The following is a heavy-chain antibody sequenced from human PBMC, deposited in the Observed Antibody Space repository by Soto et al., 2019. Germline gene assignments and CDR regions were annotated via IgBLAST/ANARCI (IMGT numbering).Heavy chain of an antibody. J-gene: IGHJ4*02. CDR2: IYHNGRA. V-gene: IGHV4-4*02. CDR3: ESADSVLVAKGFGL. CDR1: GASIKSDTW. D-gene: IGHD2-8*02. Sequence: PSETLSLTCDVSGASIKSDTWWTWVRQSPGKGLEWIGEIYHNGRAFDNPSLKGRVTISIDKSNNQFSLNLTSVTATDTAVYYCESADSVLVAKGFGLWGQGHLVTFSS.